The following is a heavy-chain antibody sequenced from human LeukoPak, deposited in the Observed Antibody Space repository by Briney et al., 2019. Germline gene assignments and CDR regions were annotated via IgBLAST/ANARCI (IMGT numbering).Heavy chain of an antibody. CDR3: ARDGVEMATITQSQRLKIYYYYYMDV. CDR2: IYSGGSA. CDR1: GFTVSSNY. J-gene: IGHJ6*03. D-gene: IGHD5-24*01. V-gene: IGHV3-66*02. Sequence: GGSLRLSCAASGFTVSSNYMSWVRQAPGKGLEWVSVIYSGGSAYYADSVKGRFTISRDNSKNTLYLQMNSLRAEDTAVYCGARDGVEMATITQSQRLKIYYYYYMDVWGKGTTVTVSS.